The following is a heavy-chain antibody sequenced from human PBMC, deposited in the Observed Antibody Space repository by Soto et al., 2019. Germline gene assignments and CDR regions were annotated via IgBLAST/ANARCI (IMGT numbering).Heavy chain of an antibody. J-gene: IGHJ4*02. Sequence: EVQLVESGGGLVQPGGSLRLSCAASGFTFSSYSMNWVRQAPGKGLEWVSYISSSSSTIYYADSVKGRFTISRDNAKNSLCLQMNSLRAEDTAVYYCARANYYGSPGDFDYCGQGTLVTVSS. CDR3: ARANYYGSPGDFDY. CDR2: ISSSSSTI. D-gene: IGHD3-10*01. V-gene: IGHV3-48*01. CDR1: GFTFSSYS.